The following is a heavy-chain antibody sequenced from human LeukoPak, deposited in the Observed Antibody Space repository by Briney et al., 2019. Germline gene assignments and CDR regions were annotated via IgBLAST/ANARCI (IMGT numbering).Heavy chain of an antibody. CDR3: AKGFDYGDYAATNFDY. CDR1: GFTFSSYA. J-gene: IGHJ4*02. V-gene: IGHV3-23*01. CDR2: ISGSGGST. D-gene: IGHD4-17*01. Sequence: GGSLRLSCAASGFTFSSYAMSWVRQAPGKGLEWVSAISGSGGSTYYADSVKGRFTISRDNSKNTLYLQMNSLRAEDTVVYYCAKGFDYGDYAATNFDYWGQGTLVTVSS.